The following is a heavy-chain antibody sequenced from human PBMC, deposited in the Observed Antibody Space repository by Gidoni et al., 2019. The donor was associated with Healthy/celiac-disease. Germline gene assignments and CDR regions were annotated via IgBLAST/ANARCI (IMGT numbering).Heavy chain of an antibody. D-gene: IGHD6-13*01. CDR1: GGSFSGYY. CDR2: INHSGRT. V-gene: IGHV4-34*01. J-gene: IGHJ4*02. CDR3: ARSHPLVRASDY. Sequence: QVQLQQWVAGLLQPSETLSPTCAVYGGSFSGYYWSWIRQPPGKGLEWIGEINHSGRTNYNPALKSRVTIAVDTSKNQCSLKLSSVTAADTAVYYCARSHPLVRASDYWGQGTLVTVSS.